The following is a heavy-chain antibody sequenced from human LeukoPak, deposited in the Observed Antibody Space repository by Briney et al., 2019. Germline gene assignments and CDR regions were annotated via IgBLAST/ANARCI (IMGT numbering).Heavy chain of an antibody. V-gene: IGHV4-39*01. Sequence: SETLSLTCTVSGDSISSSKSYWGWIRQPPGKGLEWIGSIYYSGNTYHNASLKSRVTISVDTSKNQFSLNLTSVTAADTAVYYCASQTGGYSYGPDYWGQGTLVTVSS. J-gene: IGHJ4*02. CDR2: IYYSGNT. CDR3: ASQTGGYSYGPDY. CDR1: GDSISSSKSY. D-gene: IGHD5-18*01.